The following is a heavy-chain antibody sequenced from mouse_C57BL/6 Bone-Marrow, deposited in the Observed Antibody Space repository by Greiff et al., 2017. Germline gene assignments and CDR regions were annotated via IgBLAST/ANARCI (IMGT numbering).Heavy chain of an antibody. D-gene: IGHD1-1*01. CDR1: GYTFTEYT. V-gene: IGHV1-62-2*01. CDR2: FYPGSGSI. Sequence: VQLQQSGAELVKPGASVKISCKASGYTFTEYTINWVKQSSGQGLEWIGCFYPGSGSIRYNEKFKDKATLTADKSSSTVYMELSRLTSEDSAVXFGERHEEVGLRHWYFDVWGTGTTVTVSS. J-gene: IGHJ1*03. CDR3: ERHEEVGLRHWYFDV.